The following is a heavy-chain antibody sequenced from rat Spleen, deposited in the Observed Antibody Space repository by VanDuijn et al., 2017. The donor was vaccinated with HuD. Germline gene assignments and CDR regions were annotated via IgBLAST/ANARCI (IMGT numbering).Heavy chain of an antibody. Sequence: QVQLKESGPGLVQPSQTLSLTCTVSGFSITSYGVIWVRQPPGKGLEWMGVMWGNGNTNYTSVFKSRLSISRDTSKSKVFLKMNNLQTEDTAMYFCATQHYYDGYYRDYWGQGVMVTVSS. D-gene: IGHD1-12*03. CDR1: GFSITSYG. CDR2: MWGNGNT. V-gene: IGHV2S61*01. CDR3: ATQHYYDGYYRDY. J-gene: IGHJ2*01.